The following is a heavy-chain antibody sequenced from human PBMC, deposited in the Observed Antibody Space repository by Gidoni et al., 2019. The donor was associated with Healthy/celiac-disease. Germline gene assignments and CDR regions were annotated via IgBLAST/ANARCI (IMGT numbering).Heavy chain of an antibody. D-gene: IGHD6-13*01. CDR1: GYTFTSYY. V-gene: IGHV1-46*03. CDR3: AREGPIAAAAPGSPYYYYYGMDV. CDR2: INPSGGST. Sequence: QVQLVQSGAEVKKPGASVTVSCKASGYTFTSYYMHWVRQAPGQGLEWMGIINPSGGSTSYAQKFQGRVTMTRDTSTSTVYMELSSLRSEDTAVYYCAREGPIAAAAPGSPYYYYYGMDVWGQGTTVTVSS. J-gene: IGHJ6*02.